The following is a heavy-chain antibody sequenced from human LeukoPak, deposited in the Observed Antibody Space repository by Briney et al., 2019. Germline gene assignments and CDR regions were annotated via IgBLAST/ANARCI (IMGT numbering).Heavy chain of an antibody. CDR3: ARHRATGITMVRGVPSPLDY. CDR2: INHSGIT. V-gene: IGHV4-34*01. Sequence: SETLSLTCSVSGGSFIDYSWSWVRQPPGKGLEWIGEINHSGITNYNPSLESRITMSVDTSKNQFSLKLSSVTAADTAVYYCARHRATGITMVRGVPSPLDYWGQGTLVTVSS. CDR1: GGSFIDYS. J-gene: IGHJ4*02. D-gene: IGHD3-10*01.